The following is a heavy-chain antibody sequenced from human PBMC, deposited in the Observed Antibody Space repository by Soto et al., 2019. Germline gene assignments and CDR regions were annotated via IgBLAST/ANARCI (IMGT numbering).Heavy chain of an antibody. J-gene: IGHJ5*02. V-gene: IGHV1-18*04. CDR1: GYTFTSYG. CDR3: ARKHYDFWSGYGNWFDP. CDR2: ISAYNGNT. Sequence: ASVKVSCKASGYTFTSYGISWVRQAPGQGLEWMGWISAYNGNTNYAQKLQGRVTMTTDTSTSTAYMELRSLRSDDTAVYYCARKHYDFWSGYGNWFDPWGQGTLVTVSS. D-gene: IGHD3-3*01.